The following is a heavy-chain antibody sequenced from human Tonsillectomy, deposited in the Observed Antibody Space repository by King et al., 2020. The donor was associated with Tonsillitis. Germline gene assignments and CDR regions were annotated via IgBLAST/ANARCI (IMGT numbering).Heavy chain of an antibody. CDR3: ARWGRVDSLMALNGDAFDI. D-gene: IGHD5-18*01. CDR2: IYPGDSDT. CDR1: GYNFTNYW. Sequence: VQLVESGAEVKKPGESLKISCKGSGYNFTNYWIGWVRQMPGKGLEWMGIIYPGDSDTRYSPSFQGQVTISADKSISTAYLQWSSLKASDTAMYYRARWGRVDSLMALNGDAFDIWGQGTMVTVSS. J-gene: IGHJ3*02. V-gene: IGHV5-51*01.